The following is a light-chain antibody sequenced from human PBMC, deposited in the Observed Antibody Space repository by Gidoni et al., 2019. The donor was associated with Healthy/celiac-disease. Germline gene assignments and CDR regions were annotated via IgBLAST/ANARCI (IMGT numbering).Light chain of an antibody. CDR1: KLGDKY. CDR3: QAWDRRTV. V-gene: IGLV3-1*01. J-gene: IGLJ2*01. CDR2: QDN. Sequence: SYELTQPPSVSVSPVQTASITCPGDKLGDKYACWYQQKPGQSPVLVIYQDNKRPSGIPERFSGSNSGNTATLTISGTQAMEEADYYCQAWDRRTVFGGGTKLTVL.